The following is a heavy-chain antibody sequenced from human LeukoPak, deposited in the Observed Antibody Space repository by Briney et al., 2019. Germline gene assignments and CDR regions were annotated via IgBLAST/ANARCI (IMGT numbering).Heavy chain of an antibody. D-gene: IGHD6-13*01. CDR1: VVYISSSY. CDR2: FYYSGST. J-gene: IGHJ4*02. CDR3: ARHANPYSSSWFDY. V-gene: IGHV4-59*08. Sequence: TETLSLTCTVSVVYISSSYWSWIRQPPGKGLEWIAYFYYSGSTNYNPSLQSRVTISVDTSRNQFSLNLSSVTAADTAVYYCARHANPYSSSWFDYCGQGTLVTVSS.